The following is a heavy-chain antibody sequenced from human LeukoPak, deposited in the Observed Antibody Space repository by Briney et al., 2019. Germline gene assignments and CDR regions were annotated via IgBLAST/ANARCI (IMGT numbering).Heavy chain of an antibody. D-gene: IGHD2-2*01. CDR1: GYTFTDYY. CDR3: ATIHTYCSSTSCPDY. V-gene: IGHV1-24*01. CDR2: FDPEDGET. J-gene: IGHJ4*02. Sequence: ASVKDSCKVSGYTFTDYYMHWVQQAPGKGLEWMGGFDPEDGETIYAQKFQGRVTMTEDTSTDTAYMELSSLRSEDTAVYYCATIHTYCSSTSCPDYWGQGTLVTVSS.